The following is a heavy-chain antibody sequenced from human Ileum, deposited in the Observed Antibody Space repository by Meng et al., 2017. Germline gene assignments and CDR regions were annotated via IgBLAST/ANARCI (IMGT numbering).Heavy chain of an antibody. J-gene: IGHJ4*02. Sequence: GGSLRLSCAASGSTFSSYWMHWVRQVPGKGLVWVSRINGHGSSTSYADSVKGRFTISRDNAKNTLYLQMNSLRAEDTAVYYCARAVSDNYGNFDCWGQGTLVTVSS. V-gene: IGHV3-74*01. D-gene: IGHD5-18*01. CDR2: INGHGSST. CDR3: ARAVSDNYGNFDC. CDR1: GSTFSSYW.